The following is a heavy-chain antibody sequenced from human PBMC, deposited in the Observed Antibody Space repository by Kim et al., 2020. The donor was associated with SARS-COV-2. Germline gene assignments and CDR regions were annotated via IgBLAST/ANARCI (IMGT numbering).Heavy chain of an antibody. D-gene: IGHD6-19*01. Sequence: ADSVQGRYTISRDNAKNTQYQQNNRLRTEDTAVYYCARRQFSSGWYYFDYWCQGTLVTVSS. V-gene: IGHV3-74*01. CDR3: ARRQFSSGWYYFDY. J-gene: IGHJ4*02.